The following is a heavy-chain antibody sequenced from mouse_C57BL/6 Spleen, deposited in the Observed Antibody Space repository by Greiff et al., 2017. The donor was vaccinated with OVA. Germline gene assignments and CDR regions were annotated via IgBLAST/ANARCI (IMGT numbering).Heavy chain of an antibody. CDR3: ARTGVPHAMDY. Sequence: VQLQQSGPELVKPGASVKISCKASGYAFSSSWMNWVKQRPGKGLEWIGRIYPGDGDTNYNGKFKGKATLTADKSSSTAYMQLSSLTSEDSAVYFCARTGVPHAMDYWGQGTSVTVSS. J-gene: IGHJ4*01. CDR2: IYPGDGDT. V-gene: IGHV1-82*01. CDR1: GYAFSSSW.